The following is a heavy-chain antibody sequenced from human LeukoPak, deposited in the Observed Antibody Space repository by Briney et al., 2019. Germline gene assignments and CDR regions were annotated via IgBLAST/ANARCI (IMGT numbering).Heavy chain of an antibody. J-gene: IGHJ5*02. CDR1: GGSISGYY. CDR3: ARVGATVAGSDAFDP. Sequence: PSETLSLTCTVSGGSISGYYWSWVRQPPGKGLEWIGYIYYSGSTNYNPSLKSRVTMSVDTSKNHVSLKLTSVTAADTAVYYCARVGATVAGSDAFDPWGQGTLVTASS. V-gene: IGHV4-59*08. D-gene: IGHD6-19*01. CDR2: IYYSGST.